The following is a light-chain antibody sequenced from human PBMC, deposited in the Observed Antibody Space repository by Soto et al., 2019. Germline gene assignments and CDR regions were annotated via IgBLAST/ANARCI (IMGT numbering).Light chain of an antibody. CDR1: QSIRWS. J-gene: IGKJ3*01. CDR3: QQYGDLPFT. V-gene: IGKV3-20*01. Sequence: EIVLTQSPGTLSLSPGERATLSCRASQSIRWSLAWYQQRRGQAPRLVFTDASRKATGIPDRFSGSGSGTDFTLTISGLEPEDFAVYYCQQYGDLPFTFGPGTKVDIK. CDR2: DAS.